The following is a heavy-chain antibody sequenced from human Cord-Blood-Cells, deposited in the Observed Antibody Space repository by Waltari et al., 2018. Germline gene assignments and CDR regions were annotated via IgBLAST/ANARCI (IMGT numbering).Heavy chain of an antibody. V-gene: IGHV1-3*01. J-gene: IGHJ4*02. CDR2: INAGNGNT. Sequence: QVQLVQSGTEVKKPGASVKVSCKASGYTFTSYARHWVRPAPGQRLEWMGWINAGNGNTKYSQKFQGRVTITRDTSASTAYMELGSLRSEDTAVYYCARVPIIAARYYFDYWGQGTLVTVSS. CDR3: ARVPIIAARYYFDY. D-gene: IGHD6-6*01. CDR1: GYTFTSYA.